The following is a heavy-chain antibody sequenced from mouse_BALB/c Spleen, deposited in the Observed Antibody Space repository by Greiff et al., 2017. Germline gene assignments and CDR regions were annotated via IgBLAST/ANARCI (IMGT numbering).Heavy chain of an antibody. Sequence: QVQLKQPGAELVKPGASVKLSCKASGYTFTSYWMHWVKQRPGQGLEWIGEINPSNGRTNYNEKFKSKATLTVDKSSSTAYMQLSSLTSEDSAVYYCESTYGNRYAMDDWGQGTSVTVAS. V-gene: IGHV1S81*02. CDR3: ESTYGNRYAMDD. CDR1: GYTFTSYW. J-gene: IGHJ4*01. CDR2: INPSNGRT. D-gene: IGHD2-10*02.